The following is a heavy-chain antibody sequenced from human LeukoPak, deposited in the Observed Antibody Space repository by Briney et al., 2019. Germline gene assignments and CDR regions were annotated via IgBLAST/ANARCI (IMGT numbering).Heavy chain of an antibody. Sequence: ASVTVSCKASGYTFTSYGISWVRQAPGQGLEWMGWISAYNGNTNYAQKLQGRVTMTTDTSTSTAYMELRSLRSDDTAVYYCARDPFYDFWSGYNGMDVWGQGTTVTVSS. J-gene: IGHJ6*02. CDR2: ISAYNGNT. D-gene: IGHD3-3*01. CDR3: ARDPFYDFWSGYNGMDV. V-gene: IGHV1-18*01. CDR1: GYTFTSYG.